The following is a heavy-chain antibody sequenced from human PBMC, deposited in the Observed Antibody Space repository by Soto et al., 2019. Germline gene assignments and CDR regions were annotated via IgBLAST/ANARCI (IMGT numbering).Heavy chain of an antibody. CDR2: ISFDGGNQ. J-gene: IGHJ6*02. D-gene: IGHD6-6*01. CDR1: GFTFSNYG. V-gene: IGHV3-30*03. CDR3: ARSTSSTLSYYYGMDV. Sequence: QVQLVESGGGVVQPGRSLRLSCAASGFTFSNYGMHWVRQAPGKGLEWVTVISFDGGNQYYADSVKGRFIVSRDNSENTLSLQMNSLRGDDTAVYYCARSTSSTLSYYYGMDVWGQGTTVTVSS.